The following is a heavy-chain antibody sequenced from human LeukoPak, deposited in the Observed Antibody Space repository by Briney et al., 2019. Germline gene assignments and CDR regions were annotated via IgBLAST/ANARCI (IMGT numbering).Heavy chain of an antibody. CDR2: INWDGTNT. Sequence: GGSLRLSCAVSGGTTDDYGMSWVRQAPGKGLEWVSGINWDGTNTYYAESVKGRFTISRDNAKNSLYPQMNSLRAEDTAVYYCAKPWYSSGWSFDYWGQGTLVTVSS. D-gene: IGHD6-19*01. CDR1: GGTTDDYG. V-gene: IGHV3-20*04. J-gene: IGHJ4*02. CDR3: AKPWYSSGWSFDY.